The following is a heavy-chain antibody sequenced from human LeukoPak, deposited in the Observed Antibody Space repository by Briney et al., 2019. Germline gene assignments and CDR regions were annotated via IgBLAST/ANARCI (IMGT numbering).Heavy chain of an antibody. D-gene: IGHD4-23*01. CDR1: GGSISSNSYY. J-gene: IGHJ5*02. CDR3: ASTPGGNSVNWFDP. Sequence: NPSETLSLTCTVSGGSISSNSYYWGWIRQPPGKGLEWIGSIYYSGSAFYNPSLKSRVTISVDTSKNQFSLKLTSVTAADTAVYYCASTPGGNSVNWFDPWGQGTLVTVSS. CDR2: IYYSGSA. V-gene: IGHV4-39*01.